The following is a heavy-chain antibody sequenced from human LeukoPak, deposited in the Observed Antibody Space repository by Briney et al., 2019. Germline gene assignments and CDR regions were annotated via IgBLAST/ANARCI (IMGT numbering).Heavy chain of an antibody. CDR2: ISRNGGRT. D-gene: IGHD1-14*01. CDR1: GFTFSTYA. J-gene: IGHJ4*02. CDR3: GKDLPTGGGVDY. V-gene: IGHV3-64D*06. Sequence: GGSLRLSCSASGFTFSTYAMHWVRQAPGKGLEYVSAISRNGGRTYYADSVKGRFTISRDNSKNTLYLQMSSLRAEDKAVYYCGKDLPTGGGVDYWGQGTLVTVSS.